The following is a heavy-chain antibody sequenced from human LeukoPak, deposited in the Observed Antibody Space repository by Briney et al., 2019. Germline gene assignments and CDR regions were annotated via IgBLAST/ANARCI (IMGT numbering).Heavy chain of an antibody. CDR1: GFTFTDYA. J-gene: IGHJ4*02. Sequence: GGSLRLSCAASGFTFTDYAMNWVRQAPGKGLEWVSTISGSGTITYYADSVRGRFTISRDNAKNSLYLQMNSLRAEDTAVYYCARGTGATAAGYFWGQGTLVTVSS. D-gene: IGHD6-13*01. CDR2: ISGSGTIT. CDR3: ARGTGATAAGYF. V-gene: IGHV3-21*01.